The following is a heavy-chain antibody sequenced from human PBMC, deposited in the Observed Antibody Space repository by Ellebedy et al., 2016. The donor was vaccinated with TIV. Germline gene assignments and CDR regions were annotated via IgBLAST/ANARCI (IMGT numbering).Heavy chain of an antibody. D-gene: IGHD3-10*01. CDR2: IYYSGST. CDR3: ARDRGRYYGSGSYSYYMDV. Sequence: SETLSLTXTVSGGSISSYYWSWIRQPPGKGLEWIGYIYYSGSTNYNPSLKSRVTISVDTSKNQFSLKLSSVTAADTAVYYCARDRGRYYGSGSYSYYMDVWGKGTTATVSS. CDR1: GGSISSYY. J-gene: IGHJ6*03. V-gene: IGHV4-59*13.